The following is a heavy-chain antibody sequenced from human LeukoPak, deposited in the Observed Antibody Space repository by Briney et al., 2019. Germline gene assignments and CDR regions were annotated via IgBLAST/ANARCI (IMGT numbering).Heavy chain of an antibody. D-gene: IGHD3-22*01. CDR3: ARVRVDDSSGYYWYFDL. J-gene: IGHJ2*01. V-gene: IGHV1-69*04. CDR1: GGTFSSYA. CDR2: IIPILGIA. Sequence: SVKVSCKASGGTFSSYAISWVRQAPGQGLEWMGRIIPILGIANYAQKFQGRVTITADKSTSTAYMELSSLRSEDTAVYYCARVRVDDSSGYYWYFDLWGRGTLVTVSS.